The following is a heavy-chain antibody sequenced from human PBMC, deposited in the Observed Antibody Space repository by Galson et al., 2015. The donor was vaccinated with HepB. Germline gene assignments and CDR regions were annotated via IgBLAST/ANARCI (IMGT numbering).Heavy chain of an antibody. J-gene: IGHJ4*02. V-gene: IGHV1-3*01. CDR1: GGTFSSYA. CDR2: INAGNGNT. Sequence: SVKVSCKASGGTFSSYAISWVRQAPGQGLEWMGWINAGNGNTKYSQKFQGRVTITRDTSASTAYMELSSLRSEDTAVYYCARGRYSYGTDYWGQGTLVTVSS. D-gene: IGHD5-18*01. CDR3: ARGRYSYGTDY.